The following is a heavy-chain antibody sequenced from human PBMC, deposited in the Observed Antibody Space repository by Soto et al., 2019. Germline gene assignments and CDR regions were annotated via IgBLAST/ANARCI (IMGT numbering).Heavy chain of an antibody. V-gene: IGHV5-51*01. D-gene: IGHD3-10*01. Sequence: PGESLKISCQGTGYSFTTYWIGWVRQMPGKGLEWMGIIYPGDSDTRYSPSFQGQVTISADKSISTAYLQWSSLKASDTAMYYCGRAYGSASYYGYYAVEVWGQGTTVTVPS. J-gene: IGHJ6*02. CDR1: GYSFTTYW. CDR3: GRAYGSASYYGYYAVEV. CDR2: IYPGDSDT.